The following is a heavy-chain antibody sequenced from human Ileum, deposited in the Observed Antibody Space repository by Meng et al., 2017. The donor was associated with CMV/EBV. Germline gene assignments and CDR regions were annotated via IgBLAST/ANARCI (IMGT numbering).Heavy chain of an antibody. Sequence: FSSYAMNWVRQAPGKGLEWVAVISYDGSNKYYADSVKGRFTISRDNSKNTLYLQMNSLRAEDTAVYYCARGHYYDSSGYYYPIWFFDYWGQGTLVTVSS. CDR3: ARGHYYDSSGYYYPIWFFDY. V-gene: IGHV3-30*04. CDR2: ISYDGSNK. D-gene: IGHD3-22*01. CDR1: FSSYA. J-gene: IGHJ4*02.